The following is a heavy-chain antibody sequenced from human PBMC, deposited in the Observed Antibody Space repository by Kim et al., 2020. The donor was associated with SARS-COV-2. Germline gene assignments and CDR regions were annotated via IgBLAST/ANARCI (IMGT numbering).Heavy chain of an antibody. D-gene: IGHD3-22*01. J-gene: IGHJ3*02. CDR2: INHSGST. CDR3: ARVLRYRRTMIVVVINRPDALDI. Sequence: SETLSLTCAVYGGSFSGYYWSWIRQPPGKGLEWIGEINHSGSTNYNPSLKSRVTISVDTSKNQFSLKLSSVTAADTAVYYCARVLRYRRTMIVVVINRPDALDIWGQGTMVTVSS. CDR1: GGSFSGYY. V-gene: IGHV4-34*01.